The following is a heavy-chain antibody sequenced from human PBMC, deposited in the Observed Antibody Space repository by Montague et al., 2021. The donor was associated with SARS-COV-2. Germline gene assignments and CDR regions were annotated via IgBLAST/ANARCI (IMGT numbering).Heavy chain of an antibody. CDR2: INHSGST. V-gene: IGHV4-34*01. Sequence: SKTLSLTCVVYGGSFSGYYWSWIRQPPGKGLEWIGEINHSGSTNYNPSLKSRVTISVDTSKKQFSLRLNSVTAADTAVYYCARGGGYSYGSLDYWGQGTLVTVSS. J-gene: IGHJ4*02. CDR3: ARGGGYSYGSLDY. CDR1: GGSFSGYY. D-gene: IGHD5-18*01.